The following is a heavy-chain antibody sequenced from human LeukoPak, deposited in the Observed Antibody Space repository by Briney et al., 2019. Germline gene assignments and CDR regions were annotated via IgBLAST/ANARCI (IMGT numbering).Heavy chain of an antibody. Sequence: ASVKVSCKASGYTFTGNYIIWVRQAPGQGLEWMGWINPNSGGTNYAQKLQGRVTMTRDTTISTAYIDLSRLTADDTAVYYCARGYSGYESFDYWGQGTLVTVSS. CDR3: ARGYSGYESFDY. J-gene: IGHJ4*02. CDR2: INPNSGGT. D-gene: IGHD5-12*01. CDR1: GYTFTGNY. V-gene: IGHV1-2*02.